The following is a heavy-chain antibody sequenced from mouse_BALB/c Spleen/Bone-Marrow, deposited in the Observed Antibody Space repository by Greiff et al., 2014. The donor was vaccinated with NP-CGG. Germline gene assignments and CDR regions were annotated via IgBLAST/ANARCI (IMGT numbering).Heavy chain of an antibody. D-gene: IGHD4-1*01. CDR3: ARELWVFAY. CDR2: INPGSGGT. J-gene: IGHJ3*01. CDR1: GYAFTNYL. Sequence: QVQLQQPGAELVRPGTSVKVSCKASGYAFTNYLIEWVKQRPGQGLEWIGVINPGSGGTNYNEKFKGKATLTADKSSSTAYMQLSSLTSDYSAVYFCARELWVFAYWGQGPLVTVSA. V-gene: IGHV1-54*01.